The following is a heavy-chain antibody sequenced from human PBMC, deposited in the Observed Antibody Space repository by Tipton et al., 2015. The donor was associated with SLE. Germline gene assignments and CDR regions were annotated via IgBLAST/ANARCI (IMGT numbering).Heavy chain of an antibody. CDR1: GGSISSGGYY. CDR3: ARGGLGRGSGWSGAFAP. CDR2: IYTSGST. V-gene: IGHV4-61*09. Sequence: TLSLTCTVSGGSISSGGYYWSWIRQPAGKGLEWIGYIYTSGSTNYNPSLKSRVTVSVDTSKNQFSLKLSSVTAADTAVYYCARGGLGRGSGWSGAFAPWGQGTLVTVSS. J-gene: IGHJ5*02. D-gene: IGHD6-19*01.